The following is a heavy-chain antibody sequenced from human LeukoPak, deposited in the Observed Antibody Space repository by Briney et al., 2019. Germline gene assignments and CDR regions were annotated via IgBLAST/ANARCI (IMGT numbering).Heavy chain of an antibody. CDR3: ARCISSTSLGMDV. CDR1: GGSFSGYY. CDR2: INHSGST. Sequence: SETLSLTCAVYGGSFSGYYWSWIRQPPGKGLEWIGEINHSGSTNYNPSLKSRVTISVDTSKNQFSLKLSSVTAADTAVYYCARCISSTSLGMDVWGQGTTVTVSS. J-gene: IGHJ6*02. D-gene: IGHD3-3*02. V-gene: IGHV4-34*01.